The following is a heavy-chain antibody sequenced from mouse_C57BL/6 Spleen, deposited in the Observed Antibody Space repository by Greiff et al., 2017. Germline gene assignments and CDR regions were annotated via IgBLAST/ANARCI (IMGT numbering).Heavy chain of an antibody. CDR1: GFTFSSYT. V-gene: IGHV5-9*01. Sequence: EVQLQESGGGLVKPGGSLKLSCAASGFTFSSYTMSWVRQTPEKRLEWVATISGGGGNTYYPDSVKGRFTISRDNAKNTLYLQMSSLRSEDTALYYCARHGSSYWYFDVWGTGTTVTVSS. J-gene: IGHJ1*03. CDR2: ISGGGGNT. CDR3: ARHGSSYWYFDV. D-gene: IGHD1-1*01.